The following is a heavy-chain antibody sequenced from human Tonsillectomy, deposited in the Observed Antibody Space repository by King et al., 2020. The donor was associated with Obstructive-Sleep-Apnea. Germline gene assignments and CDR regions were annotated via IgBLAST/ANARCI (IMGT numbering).Heavy chain of an antibody. Sequence: VQLVESGGGVVQPGRSLRLSCAASGFTFSNYAMHWVRQAPGKGLEWVALLLFDGSNAKYADSVKGQFTISRDNSKNTLYLQMNSLRAEDTAIYYCAREIKTSDGVWDVYYLDYWGPGTLVTVSS. CDR1: GFTFSNYA. CDR2: LLFDGSNA. J-gene: IGHJ4*02. D-gene: IGHD1-1*01. V-gene: IGHV3-30*04. CDR3: AREIKTSDGVWDVYYLDY.